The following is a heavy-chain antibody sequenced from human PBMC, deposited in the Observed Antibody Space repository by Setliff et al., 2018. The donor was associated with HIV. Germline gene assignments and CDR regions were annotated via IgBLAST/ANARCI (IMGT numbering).Heavy chain of an antibody. V-gene: IGHV1-2*02. CDR2: VNPASGGS. D-gene: IGHD1-26*01. CDR3: ANSRHFSGDYSFDY. Sequence: ASVKVSCKTSGYPFTDYFIHWMRQAPGQGLEWLGWVNPASGGSNYAQNFQGKVTMTRDTSISTAYMQVTRLTSDDTDVYYCANSRHFSGDYSFDYWGQGTLVTVSS. CDR1: GYPFTDYF. J-gene: IGHJ4*02.